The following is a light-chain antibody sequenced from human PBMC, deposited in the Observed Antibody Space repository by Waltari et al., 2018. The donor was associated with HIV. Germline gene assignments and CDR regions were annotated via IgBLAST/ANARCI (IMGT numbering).Light chain of an antibody. CDR3: SSYTSSSTLFYV. CDR1: SSDVGGYNY. CDR2: DVS. V-gene: IGLV2-14*01. J-gene: IGLJ1*01. Sequence: QSALTQPASVSGSPGQSITISFTGTSSDVGGYNYVSWYQQHPGKAPKLMIYDVSNLPSGVSNRFSGSKSGNTASLTISGLQAEDEADYYCSSYTSSSTLFYVFGTGTKVTVL.